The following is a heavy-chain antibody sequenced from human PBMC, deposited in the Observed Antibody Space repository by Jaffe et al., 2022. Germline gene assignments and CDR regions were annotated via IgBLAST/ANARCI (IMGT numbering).Heavy chain of an antibody. Sequence: EVQLLESGGGLVQPGGSLRLSCAASGFTFSSYAMSWVRQAPGKGLEWVSAISGSGGSTYYADSVKGRFTISRDNSKNTLYLQMNSLRAEDTAVYYCAKLLVVAAPRKWYFDYWGQGTLVTVSS. V-gene: IGHV3-23*01. D-gene: IGHD2-15*01. J-gene: IGHJ4*02. CDR2: ISGSGGST. CDR1: GFTFSSYA. CDR3: AKLLVVAAPRKWYFDY.